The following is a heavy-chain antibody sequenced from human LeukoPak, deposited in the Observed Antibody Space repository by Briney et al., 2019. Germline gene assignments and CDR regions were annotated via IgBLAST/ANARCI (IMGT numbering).Heavy chain of an antibody. Sequence: GGSLRLACVASEFTLSNYGMTWVRQAPGKGLEWVSTISGGGDSTYFAESVKGRFTISRDNSKNTLYLQMNGLRAEDAALYYCAKALYSRWSLHYGGQGTLVTVSS. CDR2: ISGGGDST. CDR1: EFTLSNYG. D-gene: IGHD6-13*01. V-gene: IGHV3-23*01. CDR3: AKALYSRWSLHY. J-gene: IGHJ4*02.